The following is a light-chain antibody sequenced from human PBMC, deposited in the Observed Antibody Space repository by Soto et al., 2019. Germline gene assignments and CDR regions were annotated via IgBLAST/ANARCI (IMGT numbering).Light chain of an antibody. Sequence: EIVLTQSPGTLSLSQGERATLSCRASQSVSSSYLAWYQQKSGQAPRLLIYGASNRATGIPDRFSGSGSGTNFTLTISRLEPEDFAVYYCQQYGRSSWTFGQGTKVDIK. CDR2: GAS. V-gene: IGKV3-20*01. CDR3: QQYGRSSWT. CDR1: QSVSSSY. J-gene: IGKJ1*01.